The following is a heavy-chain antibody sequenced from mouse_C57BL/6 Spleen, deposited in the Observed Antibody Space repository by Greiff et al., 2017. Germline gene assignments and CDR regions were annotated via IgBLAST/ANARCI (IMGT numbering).Heavy chain of an antibody. V-gene: IGHV6-3*01. J-gene: IGHJ2*01. CDR1: GFTFSNYW. CDR2: IRLKSDNYAT. Sequence: EVMLVESGGGLVQPGGSMKLSCVASGFTFSNYWMNWVRQSPEKGLEWVAQIRLKSDNYATHYAESVKGRFTISRDDSKSSVYLQMNNLRAEDTGIYYCTGEDLLWLRRTGFDYWGQGTTLTVSS. CDR3: TGEDLLWLRRTGFDY. D-gene: IGHD2-2*01.